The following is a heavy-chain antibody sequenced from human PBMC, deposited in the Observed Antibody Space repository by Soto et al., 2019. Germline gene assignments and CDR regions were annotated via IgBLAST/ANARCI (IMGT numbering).Heavy chain of an antibody. V-gene: IGHV3-21*01. J-gene: IGHJ6*02. CDR2: ISPDGSNR. D-gene: IGHD2-2*02. CDR1: GFTFSSYA. CDR3: AREYTAWPLAYGLDV. Sequence: PGGSLRLSCAASGFTFSSYAMSWVRQAPGKGLEWVSRISPDGSNRGYADSVEGRFTISRDNAKNSVSLQMNSLRAEDTAVYYCAREYTAWPLAYGLDVWGQGTTVTVSS.